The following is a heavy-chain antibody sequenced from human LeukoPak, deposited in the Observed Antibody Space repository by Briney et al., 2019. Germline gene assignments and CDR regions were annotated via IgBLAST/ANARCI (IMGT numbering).Heavy chain of an antibody. D-gene: IGHD5-24*01. CDR3: ARDKDGYNPDY. V-gene: IGHV3-21*01. J-gene: IGHJ4*02. CDR1: GFTFSSYS. CDR2: ISSSSSYI. Sequence: GGSLRLSCAASGFTFSSYSMNWVRQAPGKGLEWASSISSSSSYIYYADSVKGRFTISRDNAKNSLYLQMNSLRAEDTAVYYCARDKDGYNPDYWGQGTLVTVSS.